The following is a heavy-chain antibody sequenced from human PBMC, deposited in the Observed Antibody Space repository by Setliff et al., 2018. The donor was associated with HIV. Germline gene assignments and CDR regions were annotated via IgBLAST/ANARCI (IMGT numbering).Heavy chain of an antibody. D-gene: IGHD3-22*01. CDR3: AKDDGSGSIGH. V-gene: IGHV3-43*01. CDR2: IRNDGGAI. CDR1: GFTFDDYN. Sequence: GGSLRLSCSASGFTFDDYNMHWVRQAPGKGLEWVSIIRNDGGAISYADSLKGRFTSSRDNSKNSLYLQMYSLRTEDTALYYCAKDDGSGSIGHWGLGTLVTVSS. J-gene: IGHJ4*02.